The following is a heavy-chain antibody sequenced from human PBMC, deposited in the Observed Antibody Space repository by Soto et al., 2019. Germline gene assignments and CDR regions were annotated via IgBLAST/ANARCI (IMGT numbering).Heavy chain of an antibody. CDR2: INHSGST. D-gene: IGHD1-26*01. CDR1: GGCFSGYY. V-gene: IGHV4-34*01. CDR3: AREGHVGAPLYYYYGMDV. Sequence: PSETLSLTCAAYGGCFSGYYWSWIRQHPGKGLEWIGEINHSGSTNYNPSLKSRVTISVDTSKNQFSLKLSSVTAADTAVYYCAREGHVGAPLYYYYGMDVWGQGTTVTVSS. J-gene: IGHJ6*02.